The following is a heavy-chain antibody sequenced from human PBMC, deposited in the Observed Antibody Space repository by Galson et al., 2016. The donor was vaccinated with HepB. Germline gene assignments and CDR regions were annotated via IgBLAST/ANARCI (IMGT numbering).Heavy chain of an antibody. J-gene: IGHJ4*02. V-gene: IGHV1-18*01. D-gene: IGHD3-9*01. Sequence: VKVSCKASGYTFTNYGISWVRQAPGQGLEWMGWISVYNGNRKYAQKFQGRVTMTTDTSTSTANMELRSLRSDDTAVYYCARGDDILSWMGDYWGQGALVTVSS. CDR2: ISVYNGNR. CDR3: ARGDDILSWMGDY. CDR1: GYTFTNYG.